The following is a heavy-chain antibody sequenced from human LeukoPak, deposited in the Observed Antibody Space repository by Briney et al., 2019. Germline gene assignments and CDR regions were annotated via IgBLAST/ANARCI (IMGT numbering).Heavy chain of an antibody. V-gene: IGHV3-48*03. J-gene: IGHJ4*02. CDR1: GFTFSSYE. Sequence: GGSLRHSCAASGFTFSSYEMNWVRQAPGKGLEWVSYISSSGSTIYYADSVKGRFTISRDNAKNSLYLQMNSLRAEDTAVYYCARPVAVRATELGYWGQGTLVTVSS. CDR3: ARPVAVRATELGY. CDR2: ISSSGSTI. D-gene: IGHD7-27*01.